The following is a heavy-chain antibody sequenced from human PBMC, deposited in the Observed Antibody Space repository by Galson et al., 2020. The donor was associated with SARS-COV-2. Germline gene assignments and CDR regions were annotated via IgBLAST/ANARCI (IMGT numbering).Heavy chain of an antibody. CDR1: GFTFSSYA. J-gene: IGHJ6*02. CDR3: AKDSYDSSGYYYYYGMDV. CDR2: ISGSGGST. V-gene: IGHV3-23*01. Sequence: TGGSLRLSCAASGFTFSSYAMSWVRQAPGKGLEWVSAISGSGGSTYYADSVKGRFTISRDNSKNTLYLQMNSLRAEDTAVYYCAKDSYDSSGYYYYYGMDVWGQGTTVTVSS. D-gene: IGHD3-22*01.